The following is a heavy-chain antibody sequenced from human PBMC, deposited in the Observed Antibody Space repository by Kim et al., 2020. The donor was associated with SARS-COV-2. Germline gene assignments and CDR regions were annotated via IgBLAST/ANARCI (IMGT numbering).Heavy chain of an antibody. J-gene: IGHJ4*02. CDR2: ISAYNGNT. CDR1: GYTFTSYG. V-gene: IGHV1-18*01. Sequence: ASVKVSCKASGYTFTSYGISWVRQAPGQGLEWMGWISAYNGNTNYAQKLQGRVTMTTDTSTSTAYMELRSLRSDDTAVYYCARGLSYNWNYEDYFDYWGQGTLVTVSS. D-gene: IGHD1-7*01. CDR3: ARGLSYNWNYEDYFDY.